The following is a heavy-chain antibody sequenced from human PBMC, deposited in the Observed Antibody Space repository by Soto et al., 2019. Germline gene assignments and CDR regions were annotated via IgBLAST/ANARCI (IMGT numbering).Heavy chain of an antibody. D-gene: IGHD1-26*01. V-gene: IGHV1-69*06. CDR2: IIPIFGTA. CDR3: ARGEVHHYYYGMDV. CDR1: GGTFSSYA. Sequence: QVQLVQSGAEVKKPGSSVKVSCKASGGTFSSYAISWVRQAPGQGLEWMGGIIPIFGTANYAQKFQGSVTITADKSTSTAYTELSSLRSEDTAVYYCARGEVHHYYYGMDVWGQGTTVTVSS. J-gene: IGHJ6*02.